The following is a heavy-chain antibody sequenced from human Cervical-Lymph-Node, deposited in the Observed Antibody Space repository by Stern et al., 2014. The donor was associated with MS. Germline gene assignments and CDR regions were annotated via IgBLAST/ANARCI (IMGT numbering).Heavy chain of an antibody. V-gene: IGHV1-69*18. CDR2: IIPIFLAA. CDR3: TGEREGMATKYYFDY. J-gene: IGHJ4*02. D-gene: IGHD5-24*01. Sequence: QVQLVQSGAEVKKPGSSVKVSCKGSGGTFRTYAISWVRQAPGQGPEWMGSIIPIFLAANYEQRFRDRVTITADESTNTVYMEFRSLRSKDTAVYFCTGEREGMATKYYFDYWGQGTLVTVSS. CDR1: GGTFRTYA.